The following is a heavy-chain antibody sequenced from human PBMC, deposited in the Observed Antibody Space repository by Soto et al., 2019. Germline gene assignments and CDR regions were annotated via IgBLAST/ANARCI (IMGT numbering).Heavy chain of an antibody. CDR1: EFIFSSYA. Sequence: VGSLRLSCSVSEFIFSSYAMRWVRQDPGKGLEWVAFISYDGSIKYYADFMKGRFPISRDKSKNTLYLQMTSLSDTDTGLYYNVRYSCSLDGWDKGTT. D-gene: IGHD2-21*01. J-gene: IGHJ6*03. CDR2: ISYDGSIK. V-gene: IGHV3-30-3*01. CDR3: VRYSCSLDG.